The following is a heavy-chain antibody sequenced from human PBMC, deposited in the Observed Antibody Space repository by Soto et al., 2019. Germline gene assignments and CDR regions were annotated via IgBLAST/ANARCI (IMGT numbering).Heavy chain of an antibody. J-gene: IGHJ6*02. D-gene: IGHD6-19*01. CDR1: GYTFTGYY. CDR2: INPNSGGT. Sequence: ASVKVSCKASGYTFTGYYMHWVRQAPGQGLEWMGWINPNSGGTNYAQKFQGWVTMTRDTSISTAYMELSRLRSDDTAVYYCAREGIGIAVAGNGNYYYYGMDVWGQGTTVTV. CDR3: AREGIGIAVAGNGNYYYYGMDV. V-gene: IGHV1-2*04.